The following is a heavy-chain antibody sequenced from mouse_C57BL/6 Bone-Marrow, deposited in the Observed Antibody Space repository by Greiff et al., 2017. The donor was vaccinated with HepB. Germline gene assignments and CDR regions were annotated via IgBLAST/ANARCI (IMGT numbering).Heavy chain of an antibody. D-gene: IGHD1-1*01. CDR2: INPNNGGT. V-gene: IGHV1-18*01. Sequence: EVQLQQSGPELVKPGASVKIPCKASGYKFTDYNMDWVKQSHGKSLEWIGDINPNNGGTIYNQKFKGKATLTVDKSSSTAYMELRSLTSEDTAVYYCARDYYGSSFYYAMDYWGQGTSVTVSS. CDR3: ARDYYGSSFYYAMDY. CDR1: GYKFTDYN. J-gene: IGHJ4*01.